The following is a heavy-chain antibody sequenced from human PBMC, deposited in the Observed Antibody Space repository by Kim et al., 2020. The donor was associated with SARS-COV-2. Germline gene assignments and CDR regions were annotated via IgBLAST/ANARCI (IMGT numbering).Heavy chain of an antibody. Sequence: SVKVSCKASGGTFSSYAISWVRQAPGQGLEWMGGIIPIFGTANYAQKFQGRVTITADESTSTAYMELSSLRSEDTAVYYCARELKPGIAAAKFANWGQGTLVTVSS. CDR3: ARELKPGIAAAKFAN. V-gene: IGHV1-69*13. D-gene: IGHD6-13*01. CDR1: GGTFSSYA. CDR2: IIPIFGTA. J-gene: IGHJ4*02.